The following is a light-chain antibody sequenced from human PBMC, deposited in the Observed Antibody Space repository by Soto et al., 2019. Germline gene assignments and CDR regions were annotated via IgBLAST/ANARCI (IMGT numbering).Light chain of an antibody. CDR3: QQANSFHLT. J-gene: IGKJ4*01. V-gene: IGKV1-12*01. CDR2: AAS. Sequence: DIQMTQSPSSVSASVGDRFTITCRASQGINKWLAWYQQKPGKAPKLLISAASSLRSGVPPRFSGSGSGTDFILTISSLQPEDFATYYCQQANSFHLTFGGGTKVDIK. CDR1: QGINKW.